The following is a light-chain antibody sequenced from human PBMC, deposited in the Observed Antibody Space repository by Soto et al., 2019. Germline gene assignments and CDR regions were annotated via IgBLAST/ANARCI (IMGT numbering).Light chain of an antibody. CDR2: EVS. V-gene: IGLV2-14*01. Sequence: QSVLTQPASVSGSPGQSITISCTGTSSDVGAYNYVSWYQQHPGKAPKLVIYEVSNRPSGVSDRFSGPKSGNTASLTISGLQAEDEADYYCNSYTGSSTRFVFGTGTKVTVL. CDR1: SSDVGAYNY. CDR3: NSYTGSSTRFV. J-gene: IGLJ1*01.